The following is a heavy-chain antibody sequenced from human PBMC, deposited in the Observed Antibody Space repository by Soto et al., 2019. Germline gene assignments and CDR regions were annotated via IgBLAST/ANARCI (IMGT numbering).Heavy chain of an antibody. J-gene: IGHJ6*01. D-gene: IGHD2-2*01. CDR3: VKEMAPAAIGPLYYNYGMDV. V-gene: IGHV1-46*01. CDR1: GYTLTSYY. Sequence: ASVKVSCKASGYTLTSYYLHWVRQAPGQGPEWMGIINPSGGITNDAQKFQDRVTMTSDTSTSTVYMELSSLRSEDTAVYYCVKEMAPAAIGPLYYNYGMDVWRQGTTVTVSS. CDR2: INPSGGIT.